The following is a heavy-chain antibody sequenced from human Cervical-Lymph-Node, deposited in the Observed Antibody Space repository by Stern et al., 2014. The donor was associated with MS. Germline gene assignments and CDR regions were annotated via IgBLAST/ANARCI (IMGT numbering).Heavy chain of an antibody. CDR3: ARRATSAFDI. J-gene: IGHJ3*02. V-gene: IGHV5-51*03. CDR2: IYPGDSDT. CDR1: GYTFSNYW. D-gene: IGHD1-26*01. Sequence: MQLVQSGAEVKKPGESLKIACKGSGYTFSNYWIAWVRQLPGKGLEWMGIIYPGDSDTRYSPSFQGQVTISVDESINTASLQWSSLKASDSAIYYCARRATSAFDIWGQGTVVTVSS.